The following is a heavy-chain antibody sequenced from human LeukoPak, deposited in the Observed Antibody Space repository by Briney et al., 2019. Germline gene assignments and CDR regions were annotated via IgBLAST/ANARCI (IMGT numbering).Heavy chain of an antibody. J-gene: IGHJ6*02. CDR2: INPNDGGT. CDR3: AREYDSTGYDMLAGRDYYYYYGMDV. D-gene: IGHD3-9*01. V-gene: IGHV1-2*02. CDR1: VYTFTGYY. Sequence: GASVKVSRKASVYTFTGYYLHWGRQAPGQGREWIGWINPNDGGTNYSQNFLDRVTMTRDTAISTAYMVLSRLTSDDTAVYYCAREYDSTGYDMLAGRDYYYYYGMDVWGQGTTVTVSS.